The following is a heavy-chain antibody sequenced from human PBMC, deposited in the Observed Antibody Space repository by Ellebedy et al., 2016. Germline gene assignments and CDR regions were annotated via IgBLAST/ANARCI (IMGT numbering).Heavy chain of an antibody. D-gene: IGHD1-26*01. V-gene: IGHV4-34*01. CDR2: INHSGST. CDR1: GGSFSGYY. Sequence: SETLSLXXAVYGGSFSGYYWSWIRQPPGKGLEWIGEINHSGSTNYNPSLKSRVTISVDTSKNQFSLKLSSVTAADTAVYYCARDFAVGAIDYWGQGTLVTVSS. J-gene: IGHJ4*02. CDR3: ARDFAVGAIDY.